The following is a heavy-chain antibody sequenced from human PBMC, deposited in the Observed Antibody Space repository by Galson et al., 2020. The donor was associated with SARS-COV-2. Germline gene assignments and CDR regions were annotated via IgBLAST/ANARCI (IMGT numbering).Heavy chain of an antibody. J-gene: IGHJ6*03. V-gene: IGHV4-34*01. Sequence: SETLSLTCAVYGGSFSDYYWGWIRQPPGKGLEWIGEINHSGSTNYNPSLKSRVTISIDTSKNQFSLRLSSVTAADTAVYSCARGPLSPVRNFFKRENYYYHMDVWGKGTTVTVSS. CDR2: INHSGST. CDR1: GGSFSDYY. CDR3: ARGPLSPVRNFFKRENYYYHMDV. D-gene: IGHD3-10*01.